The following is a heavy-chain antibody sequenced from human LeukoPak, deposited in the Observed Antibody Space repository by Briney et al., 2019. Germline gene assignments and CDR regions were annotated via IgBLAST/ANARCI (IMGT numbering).Heavy chain of an antibody. CDR2: IYSSGST. J-gene: IGHJ5*02. CDR3: VRESLVVFPYWFDP. D-gene: IGHD2-2*01. CDR1: GGSIGTYY. V-gene: IGHV4-4*07. Sequence: KPSETLSLTCTVSGGSIGTYYWSWIRQPAGKGLEWIGRIYSSGSTNYNPSLESRVTMSVDTSQNQFSLKLSSVTAADTAVYYCVRESLVVFPYWFDPWGQGTLVTVSS.